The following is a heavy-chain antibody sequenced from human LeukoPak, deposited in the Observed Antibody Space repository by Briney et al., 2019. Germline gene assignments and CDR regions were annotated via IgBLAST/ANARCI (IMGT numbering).Heavy chain of an antibody. D-gene: IGHD4-23*01. CDR1: EFTFSNYG. CDR2: ISYDGSNK. CDR3: AKLVADGGNSHFDY. V-gene: IGHV3-30*18. Sequence: GGSLRLSCAASEFTFSNYGMHWVRQAPGKGLEWVAVISYDGSNKYYADSVKGRFTISRDNSKNTLYLQMNSLRAEDTAVYYCAKLVADGGNSHFDYWGQGTLVTVSS. J-gene: IGHJ4*02.